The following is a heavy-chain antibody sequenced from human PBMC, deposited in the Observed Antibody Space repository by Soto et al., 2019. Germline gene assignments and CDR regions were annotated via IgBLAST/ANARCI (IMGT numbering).Heavy chain of an antibody. D-gene: IGHD3-10*01. CDR2: IRYDGNKK. V-gene: IGHV3-33*01. Sequence: QVQLVESGGGVVQPGRSLRLACEGSGFPFSSYGMHWVRQAPGKGLEWVAVIRYDGNKKYDADSVRGRITVSRDNSKNTLYLKMNSLRVEDTAVYYCAREGLWFGDVLTYYYMDVWGKGTTVTVSS. J-gene: IGHJ6*03. CDR1: GFPFSSYG. CDR3: AREGLWFGDVLTYYYMDV.